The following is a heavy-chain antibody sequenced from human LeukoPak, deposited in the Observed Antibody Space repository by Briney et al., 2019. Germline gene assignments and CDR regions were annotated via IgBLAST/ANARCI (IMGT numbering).Heavy chain of an antibody. Sequence: SETLSLSCAVSGFSLSSGYYWGCIRQPREKGLEGIGNISHSGSTYYNPSLKSRLTISVDTSKNHFSLKLNSVTAADTAVYYCARAGLGSGYYYLDVWGKGTTVTVSS. CDR3: ARAGLGSGYYYLDV. V-gene: IGHV4-38-2*01. CDR1: GFSLSSGYY. D-gene: IGHD2-15*01. J-gene: IGHJ6*03. CDR2: ISHSGST.